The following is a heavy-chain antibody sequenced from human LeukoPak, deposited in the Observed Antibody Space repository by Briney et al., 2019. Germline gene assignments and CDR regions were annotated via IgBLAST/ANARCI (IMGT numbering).Heavy chain of an antibody. J-gene: IGHJ4*02. CDR1: GGSISSYY. V-gene: IGHV4-59*01. CDR2: IYYSGST. CDR3: ARGPRITMVRGVIIDSDPLGCYDY. D-gene: IGHD3-10*01. Sequence: SETLSLTCTVSGGSISSYYWSWIRQPPGKGLEWIGYIYYSGSTNYNPSLKSRVTISVDTSKNQFSLKLSSVTAADTAMYYCARGPRITMVRGVIIDSDPLGCYDYWGQGTLVTVSS.